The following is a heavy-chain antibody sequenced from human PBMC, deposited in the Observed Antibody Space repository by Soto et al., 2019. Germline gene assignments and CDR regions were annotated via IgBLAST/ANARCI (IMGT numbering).Heavy chain of an antibody. CDR1: GFSLSTSGMC. J-gene: IGHJ3*02. CDR3: RGEYKDTRGLCGADI. D-gene: IGHD2-15*01. CDR2: IDWDDDK. V-gene: IGHV2-70*12. Sequence: SGPTLVNPTQTLTLTCTFSGFSLSTSGMCVSWIRQSPGKALEWLALIDWDDDKYYSTSLKTRLTISKDTSKNQVVLTMTNMDPEEAATYCSRGEYKDTRGLCGADIWGQGTLVTVSS.